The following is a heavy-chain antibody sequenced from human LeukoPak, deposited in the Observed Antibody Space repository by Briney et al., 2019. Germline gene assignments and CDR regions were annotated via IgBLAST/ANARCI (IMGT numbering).Heavy chain of an antibody. CDR3: ARAVYYYGSGSVYYYYGMDV. Sequence: ASVKVSCKASGYTFTSYGISWVRQAPGQGLEWMGWISAYNGNTNYAQKLQGRVTMTTDTSTSTAYMELRSLRSDDTAVYYCARAVYYYGSGSVYYYYGMDVWRQGTTVTVSS. D-gene: IGHD3-10*01. CDR1: GYTFTSYG. CDR2: ISAYNGNT. V-gene: IGHV1-18*01. J-gene: IGHJ6*02.